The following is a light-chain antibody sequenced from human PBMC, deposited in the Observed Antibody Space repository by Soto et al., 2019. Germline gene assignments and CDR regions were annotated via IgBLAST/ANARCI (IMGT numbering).Light chain of an antibody. V-gene: IGKV1-39*01. CDR1: QSISSY. J-gene: IGKJ4*01. CDR2: AAS. CDR3: HLPHSTPLRT. Sequence: DIQMTQSPSSLSASVGDRVTITCRASQSISSYLNWYQQKPGKAPKLLIYAASSLQSGVPLRFSGSAAGTDFTLTISSLQPEDFATYYCHLPHSTPLRTFGGGTQMEIK.